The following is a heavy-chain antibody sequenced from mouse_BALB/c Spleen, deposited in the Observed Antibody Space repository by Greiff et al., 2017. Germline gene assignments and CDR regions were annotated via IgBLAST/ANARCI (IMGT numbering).Heavy chain of an antibody. V-gene: IGHV1-5*01. CDR2: IYPGNSDT. J-gene: IGHJ4*01. Sequence: EVQLVESGTVLARPGASVKMSCKASGYTFTSYWMHWVKQRPGQGLEWIGAIYPGNSDTSYNQKFKGKAKLTAVTSTSTAYMELSSLTNEDSAVYYCTRWDQRDYAMDYWGQGTSVTVSS. CDR3: TRWDQRDYAMDY. CDR1: GYTFTSYW. D-gene: IGHD4-1*01.